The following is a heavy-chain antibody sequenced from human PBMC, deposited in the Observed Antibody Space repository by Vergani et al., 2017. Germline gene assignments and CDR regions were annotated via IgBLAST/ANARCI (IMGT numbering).Heavy chain of an antibody. CDR2: IYYSGST. D-gene: IGHD3-9*01. CDR1: GGSISQSSYY. CDR3: ARVVSYFDILTGYYKGPRYYFDY. V-gene: IGHV4-39*01. J-gene: IGHJ4*02. Sequence: QVQLQESGPGLVKPSQTLSLTCTVSGGSISQSSYYWGWIRQPPGKGLEWIGSIYYSGSTSYNPSLKSRVTISVDTSKNQFSLKLRSVTAADTAVYYCARVVSYFDILTGYYKGPRYYFDYWGQGTLVTVSS.